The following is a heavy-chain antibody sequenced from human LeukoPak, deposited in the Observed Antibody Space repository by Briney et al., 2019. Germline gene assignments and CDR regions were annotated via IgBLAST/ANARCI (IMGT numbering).Heavy chain of an antibody. CDR1: GYTFTGYY. CDR3: ARTPFSSKYYYDSSGYYASEYFQH. J-gene: IGHJ1*01. D-gene: IGHD3-22*01. Sequence: ASVKVSCKASGYTFTGYYMHWVRQAPGQGLEWMGWINPNSGGTNYAQKFQGRVTMTRDTSISTAYMELSRLRSDDTAVYYCARTPFSSKYYYDSSGYYASEYFQHWGQGTLVTVSS. CDR2: INPNSGGT. V-gene: IGHV1-2*02.